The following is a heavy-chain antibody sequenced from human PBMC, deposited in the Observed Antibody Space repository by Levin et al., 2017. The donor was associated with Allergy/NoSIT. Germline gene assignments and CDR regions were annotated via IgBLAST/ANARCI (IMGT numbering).Heavy chain of an antibody. V-gene: IGHV3-30-3*01. Sequence: SLLLSFSSSFFPSLLSSLPFFLTAHFPFLSFFSFISYSGSNKYYADSVKGRFTISRDNSKNTLYLQMNSLRAEDTAVYYCAGSLRGYSYGYFAFDIWGQGTMVTVSS. CDR1: FFPSLLSS. J-gene: IGHJ3*02. D-gene: IGHD5-18*01. CDR2: ISYSGSNK. CDR3: AGSLRGYSYGYFAFDI.